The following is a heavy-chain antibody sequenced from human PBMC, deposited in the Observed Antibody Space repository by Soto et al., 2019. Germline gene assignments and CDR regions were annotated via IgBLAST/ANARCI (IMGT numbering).Heavy chain of an antibody. CDR2: ISSSSSYT. CDR3: ARDYGYYGSGSYYFDY. CDR1: GFTFSDYY. V-gene: IGHV3-11*06. D-gene: IGHD3-10*01. J-gene: IGHJ4*02. Sequence: GGSLRLSCAASGFTFSDYYMSWIRQAPGKGLEWVSYISSSSSYTNYADSVKGRFTISRDNAKNSLYLQMNSLRAEDTAVYYCARDYGYYGSGSYYFDYWGQGTLVTVSS.